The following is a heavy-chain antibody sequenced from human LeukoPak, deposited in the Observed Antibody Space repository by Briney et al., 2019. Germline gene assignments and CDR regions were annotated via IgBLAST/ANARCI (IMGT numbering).Heavy chain of an antibody. D-gene: IGHD3-10*01. CDR2: INPSSGVT. CDR1: GYTFTTYY. J-gene: IGHJ4*02. CDR3: ARSGDSHGSDY. V-gene: IGHV1-46*01. Sequence: GASVKVSCKASGYTFTTYYMHGVRQAPGQGLEWMGRINPSSGVTSYAQKFQGRVTMTRDTSPRQVYMALSSLRSEDPAVYYCARSGDSHGSDYWGQGTLVTVSS.